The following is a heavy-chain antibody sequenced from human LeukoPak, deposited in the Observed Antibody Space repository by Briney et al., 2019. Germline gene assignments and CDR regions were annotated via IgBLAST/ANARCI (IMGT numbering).Heavy chain of an antibody. Sequence: ASVKVSCKAPGYSFTTYYIHWVRQAPGQGLEWMGVINPSGGSTSFAQKFQARLTMTRDTSTSTVYMELSGLSSEDTAVYYCAREIVVVPSAMGFDPWGQGTLVTVSS. CDR3: AREIVVVPSAMGFDP. CDR1: GYSFTTYY. V-gene: IGHV1-46*01. J-gene: IGHJ5*02. CDR2: INPSGGST. D-gene: IGHD2-2*01.